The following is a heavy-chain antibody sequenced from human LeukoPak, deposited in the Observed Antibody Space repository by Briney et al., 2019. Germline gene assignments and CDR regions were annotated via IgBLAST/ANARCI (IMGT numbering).Heavy chain of an antibody. V-gene: IGHV4-34*01. D-gene: IGHD3-10*01. CDR1: GGSFNDYF. Sequence: SETLSLTCAVYGGSFNDYFWGWIRQPPGKGLEWIGEINHSGSTNTNPSLKSRVTVSVDTSKNQFSLKLNSVTAAGTAVSYCGTVLPPVRARAFISMIRGATSGPYNWFDPWGQGTLVTVSS. J-gene: IGHJ5*02. CDR2: INHSGST. CDR3: GTVLPPVRARAFISMIRGATSGPYNWFDP.